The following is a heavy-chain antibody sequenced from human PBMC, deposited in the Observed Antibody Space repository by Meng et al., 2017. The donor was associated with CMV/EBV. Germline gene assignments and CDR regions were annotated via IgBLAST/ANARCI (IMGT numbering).Heavy chain of an antibody. Sequence: GGSLRLSCAASGFTFSSYAMSWVRQAPGKGLEWVSAISGSGGSTYYADSVKGRFTISRDNSKDTLYLQMNNLRAEDTAVYYCAKDPKGPPPRLWFGEKWGDYWGQGTLVTVSS. V-gene: IGHV3-23*01. CDR2: ISGSGGST. CDR1: GFTFSSYA. D-gene: IGHD3-10*01. J-gene: IGHJ4*02. CDR3: AKDPKGPPPRLWFGEKWGDY.